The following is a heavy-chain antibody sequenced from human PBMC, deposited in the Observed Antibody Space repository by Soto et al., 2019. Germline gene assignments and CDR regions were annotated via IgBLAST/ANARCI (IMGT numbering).Heavy chain of an antibody. J-gene: IGHJ4*02. CDR1: GFTFSSYG. CDR2: TSHDGSEK. Sequence: QVQLEESGGGVVQPGGSLRLSCAASGFTFSSYGIHWVRQAPGKGLEWVAVTSHDGSEKYYVDSVKGRFTISRDDSKXXXXXXXXXXXXXXXXXXXXXXXXXXXXXXXXNDFDHWGQGTLVTVSS. V-gene: IGHV3-30*03. CDR3: XXXXXXXXXXXXNDFDH.